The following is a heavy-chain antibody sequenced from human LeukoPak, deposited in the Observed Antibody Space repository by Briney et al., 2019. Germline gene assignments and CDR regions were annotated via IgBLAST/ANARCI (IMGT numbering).Heavy chain of an antibody. Sequence: SETLSLTCTVSGGSISSYYWSWIRQPPGKGLEWIGYIYYSGSTNYNPSLKSRVTISVDTSKNQFSLRLTSVTAADTAVYYCARYPYSDSGVWQAFDYWGQGTLVTVSS. J-gene: IGHJ4*02. CDR3: ARYPYSDSGVWQAFDY. D-gene: IGHD5-12*01. V-gene: IGHV4-59*08. CDR2: IYYSGST. CDR1: GGSISSYY.